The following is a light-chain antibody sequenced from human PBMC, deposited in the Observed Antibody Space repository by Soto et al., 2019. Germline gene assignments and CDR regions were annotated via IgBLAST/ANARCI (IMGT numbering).Light chain of an antibody. CDR3: QKYNSAPWT. Sequence: DIHLTQSPSSLSASVGDRVTITCRASQAITNNLAWYQQKPGNPPKLLIYEESTLHSGVPSRFSGRKVGTQFILTIDSLQPEDFATYYCQKYNSAPWTFGQGTKVEIK. J-gene: IGKJ1*01. CDR2: EES. CDR1: QAITNN. V-gene: IGKV1-9*01.